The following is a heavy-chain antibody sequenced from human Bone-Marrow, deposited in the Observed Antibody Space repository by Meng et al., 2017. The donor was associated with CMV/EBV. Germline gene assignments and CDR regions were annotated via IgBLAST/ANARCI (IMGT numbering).Heavy chain of an antibody. CDR3: ARGRVYYYGSGTYYPLDY. V-gene: IGHV4-59*01. CDR1: DGSISNYY. J-gene: IGHJ4*02. CDR2: IYYTGST. Sequence: SETLSLTCTVSDGSISNYYWNWIRQPPGKGLEWIGYIYYTGSTNYNPSLKSRVTISLDTSKNQFSLKLSSVTAADTAVYYCARGRVYYYGSGTYYPLDYWGQGTLVTFYS. D-gene: IGHD3-10*01.